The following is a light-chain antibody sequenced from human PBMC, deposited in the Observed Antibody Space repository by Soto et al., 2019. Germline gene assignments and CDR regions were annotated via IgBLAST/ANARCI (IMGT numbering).Light chain of an antibody. V-gene: IGLV2-14*01. Sequence: QSALTQPASVSGSPGQSITISCAGTMRDVGAYNLVSWYQQHPGRVPQLIIYEVRNRASGISVRFSGSKSGNTASLTISGLQAEDEADYYCSSFTSKSTLIFGGGTKVTVL. J-gene: IGLJ2*01. CDR1: MRDVGAYNL. CDR2: EVR. CDR3: SSFTSKSTLI.